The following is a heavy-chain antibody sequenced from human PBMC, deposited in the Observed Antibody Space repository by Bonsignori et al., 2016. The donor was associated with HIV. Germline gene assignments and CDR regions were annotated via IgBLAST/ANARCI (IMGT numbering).Heavy chain of an antibody. D-gene: IGHD4-17*01. V-gene: IGHV5-51*01. Sequence: VRQMPGKGLEWMGIIYPGDSDTRYSPSFQGQVTISADKSISTAYLHWSSLKASDTAMYFCVRKAVGYGDFLGYFRHWGQGTLVTVSS. CDR3: VRKAVGYGDFLGYFRH. CDR2: IYPGDSDT. J-gene: IGHJ1*01.